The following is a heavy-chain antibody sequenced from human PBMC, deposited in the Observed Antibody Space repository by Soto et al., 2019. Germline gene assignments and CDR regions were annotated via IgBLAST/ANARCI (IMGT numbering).Heavy chain of an antibody. CDR3: AGRCDGTNCLGNFDY. D-gene: IGHD2-2*01. J-gene: IGHJ4*02. CDR1: GGTFNNYV. CDR2: IIPIFGTA. Sequence: ASVKVSCKDSGGTFNNYVINWVRQAPGQGLEWMAGIIPIFGTANYAQKFQGRVTITADKSTSTAYMELNSLRSEDTAVYYCAGRCDGTNCLGNFDYWRQRPLFTAPS. V-gene: IGHV1-69*06.